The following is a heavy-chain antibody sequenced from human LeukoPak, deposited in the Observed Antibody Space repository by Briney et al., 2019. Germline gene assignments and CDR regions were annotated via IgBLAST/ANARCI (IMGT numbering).Heavy chain of an antibody. CDR2: IYYSGST. V-gene: IGHV4-59*12. CDR1: GGAISSYY. CDR3: ARGPPYYYDSSGYDYYYYYGMDV. J-gene: IGHJ6*02. Sequence: SETLSLTCTVSGGAISSYYRSWIRQPPGKGQEWSGNIYYSGSTNYNPSLKSRVTISVDTSRNQFSLKLSSVTAADTAVYYCARGPPYYYDSSGYDYYYYYGMDVWGQGTTVTVSS. D-gene: IGHD3-22*01.